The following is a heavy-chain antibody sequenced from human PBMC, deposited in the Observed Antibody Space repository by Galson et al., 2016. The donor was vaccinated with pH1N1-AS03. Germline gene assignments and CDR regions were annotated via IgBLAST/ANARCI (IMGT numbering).Heavy chain of an antibody. J-gene: IGHJ4*02. D-gene: IGHD1-1*01. Sequence: ETLSLTCTVSGGSITFYYWAWIRPPPRKGLEGIGNIYYTGTTNYNPSLKSRVTMSVDKSRNQFSLKLNSLTAADTAVYYCAAYKYVDTYFDNWGQGTLVTVSS. CDR2: IYYTGTT. CDR1: GGSITFYY. V-gene: IGHV4-59*01. CDR3: AAYKYVDTYFDN.